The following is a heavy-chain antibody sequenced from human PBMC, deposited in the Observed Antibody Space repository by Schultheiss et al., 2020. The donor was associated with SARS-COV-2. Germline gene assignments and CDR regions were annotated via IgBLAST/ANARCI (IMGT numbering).Heavy chain of an antibody. CDR1: GGSISSSSYY. J-gene: IGHJ4*02. D-gene: IGHD1-1*01. V-gene: IGHV4-39*07. CDR3: ASTRYYFDY. Sequence: SETLSLTCIVSGGSISSSSYYWGWIRQPAGKGLEWIGLLYASGGTNYNPSLKSRVTISVDTSKNQFSLKLSSVTAADTAVYYCASTRYYFDYWGQGTLVTVSS. CDR2: LYASGGT.